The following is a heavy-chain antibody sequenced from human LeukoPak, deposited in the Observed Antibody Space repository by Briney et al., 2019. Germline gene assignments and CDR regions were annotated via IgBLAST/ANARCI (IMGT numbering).Heavy chain of an antibody. D-gene: IGHD3-10*01. CDR1: GFIFSSYE. Sequence: PGGSLRLSCAASGFIFSSYEMNWVRQAPGKGLEWVSSISSSSSYIYYADSVKGRFTISRDNAKNSLYLQMNSLRAEDTAVYYCASDGSGSYYPSYYFDYWGQGTLVTVSS. V-gene: IGHV3-21*01. CDR2: ISSSSSYI. J-gene: IGHJ4*02. CDR3: ASDGSGSYYPSYYFDY.